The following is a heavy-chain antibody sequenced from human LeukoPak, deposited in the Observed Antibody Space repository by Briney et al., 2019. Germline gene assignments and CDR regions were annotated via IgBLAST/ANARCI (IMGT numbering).Heavy chain of an antibody. J-gene: IGHJ5*02. CDR2: ISYDGSNK. Sequence: PGGSLRLSCAASGFTFSSYGMHWVRQPPGKGLEWVAVISYDGSNKYYADSVKGRFTISRDNSKNTLYLQMNSLRAEDTAVYYCAKEAYMFPWGQGTLVTVSS. V-gene: IGHV3-30*18. D-gene: IGHD3-10*02. CDR3: AKEAYMFP. CDR1: GFTFSSYG.